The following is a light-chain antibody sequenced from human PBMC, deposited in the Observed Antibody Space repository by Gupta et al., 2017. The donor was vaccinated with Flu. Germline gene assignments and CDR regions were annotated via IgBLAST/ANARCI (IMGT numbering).Light chain of an antibody. Sequence: EIQIIQFPSSLSASVGDRVTITCQASQDISNYLNWYQQKPGKAPKLLIYDASNLETGVPSRFSGSGSGTDFTFTISSLQPEDFATYYCQQYDNLPFTFGQGTKVEIK. J-gene: IGKJ2*01. CDR2: DAS. V-gene: IGKV1-33*01. CDR1: QDISNY. CDR3: QQYDNLPFT.